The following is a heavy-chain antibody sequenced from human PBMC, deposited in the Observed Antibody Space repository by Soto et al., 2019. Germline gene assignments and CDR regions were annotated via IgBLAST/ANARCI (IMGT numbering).Heavy chain of an antibody. CDR1: GGSISSYY. D-gene: IGHD4-17*01. J-gene: IGHJ4*02. Sequence: SETLSLTCTVSGGSISSYYWSWIRQPPGKGLEWIGYIYYSGSTNYNPSLKSRVTISVDTSKNQFSLKLSSVTAADTAVYYCARQHDYGDHGAFDYWGQGTLVTVSS. CDR2: IYYSGST. V-gene: IGHV4-59*08. CDR3: ARQHDYGDHGAFDY.